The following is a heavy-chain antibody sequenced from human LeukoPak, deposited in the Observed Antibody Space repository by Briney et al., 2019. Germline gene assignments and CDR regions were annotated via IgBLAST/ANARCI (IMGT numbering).Heavy chain of an antibody. V-gene: IGHV4-34*01. J-gene: IGHJ5*02. D-gene: IGHD7-27*01. CDR2: INRSGST. CDR1: GGSFSGYF. CDR3: TRMNWGTNWFDP. Sequence: SETLSLTCAIYGGSFSGYFWSWFRQPPGKGLEWIGEINRSGSTNYNSSLSLKSRVTISVDTSKNQFSLKLSSVTAADTAIYYCTRMNWGTNWFDPWGQGTLVTVSS.